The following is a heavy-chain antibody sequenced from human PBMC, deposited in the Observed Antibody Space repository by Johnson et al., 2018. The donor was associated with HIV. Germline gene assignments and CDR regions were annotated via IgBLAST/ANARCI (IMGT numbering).Heavy chain of an antibody. CDR3: ARGKRFWSGLGAFDI. Sequence: QVQLVESGGGLIQPGGSLRLSCAASGFTFSDYYMSWIRQAPGKGLAWVSYISSSGSTIYYADSVKGRFTIPRDNAKNSLYLKMNSLRAEDTAVYYCARGKRFWSGLGAFDIWGQGTMVTVSS. CDR1: GFTFSDYY. V-gene: IGHV3-11*04. CDR2: ISSSGSTI. D-gene: IGHD3-3*01. J-gene: IGHJ3*02.